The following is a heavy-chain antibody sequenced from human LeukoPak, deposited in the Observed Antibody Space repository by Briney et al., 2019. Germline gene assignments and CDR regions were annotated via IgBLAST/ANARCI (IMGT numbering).Heavy chain of an antibody. CDR1: GDSFSSNY. Sequence: PSETLSLTCTVSGDSFSSNYWSWIRQPPGKGLKCIGYIFHSGSTNYNPSLKSRVSISVDTSKNQFSLKMNSVTAADTAVYFCARHIRGAYYYFDYWGQGTLVTVSS. D-gene: IGHD3-10*01. CDR2: IFHSGST. CDR3: ARHIRGAYYYFDY. J-gene: IGHJ4*02. V-gene: IGHV4-59*08.